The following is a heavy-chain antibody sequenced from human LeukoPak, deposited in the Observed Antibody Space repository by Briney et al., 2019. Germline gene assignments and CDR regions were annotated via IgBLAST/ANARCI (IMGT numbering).Heavy chain of an antibody. J-gene: IGHJ4*02. Sequence: GGSLRLSCTASGFTFSIFGMHWVRQAPGKGLEWVAFIRYDGTNKYYADSVKGRFTISRDNSKNTLYLQMNSLRAEDTAVYYCAKSGSGWLTFNYWGRGTLVTVPS. CDR1: GFTFSIFG. V-gene: IGHV3-30*02. D-gene: IGHD6-19*01. CDR3: AKSGSGWLTFNY. CDR2: IRYDGTNK.